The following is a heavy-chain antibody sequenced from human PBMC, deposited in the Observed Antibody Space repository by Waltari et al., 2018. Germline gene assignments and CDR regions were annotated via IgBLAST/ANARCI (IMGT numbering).Heavy chain of an antibody. J-gene: IGHJ6*02. V-gene: IGHV3-21*01. CDR1: GFTFSSYS. Sequence: EVQLVKSGGGLVKPGGSLRLSCAASGFTFSSYSMNWVRQAPGKGLEWVSSISSSSSYVYYATSVKDRLTITRGNAKNTLYLQMNSLRAEDTAVYYCAREKGCLWFGELFASYYYYGMDVWGQGTTVTVSS. D-gene: IGHD3-10*01. CDR3: AREKGCLWFGELFASYYYYGMDV. CDR2: ISSSSSYV.